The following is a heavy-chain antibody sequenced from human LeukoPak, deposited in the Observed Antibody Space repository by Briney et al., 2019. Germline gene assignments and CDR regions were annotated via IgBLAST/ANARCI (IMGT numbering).Heavy chain of an antibody. D-gene: IGHD3-22*01. CDR2: ISAYNGNT. CDR1: GYTFISYG. J-gene: IGHJ4*02. V-gene: IGHV1-18*01. Sequence: ASVKVSCKASGYTFISYGISWMRQAPGQGLEWMGWISAYNGNTNNAQKFQGRVTVTTDTSTNTAYMELRSLRSDDTAVYYCARDDRSGYYDDWGQGTLVTVSS. CDR3: ARDDRSGYYDD.